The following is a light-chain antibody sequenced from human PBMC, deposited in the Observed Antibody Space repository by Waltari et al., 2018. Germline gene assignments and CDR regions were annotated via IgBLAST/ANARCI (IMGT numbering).Light chain of an antibody. Sequence: EMVMTQSPATLSVSPGERATLSCRASQSVSSDLACYQQKSGQAPRPLIYAASNRATGIPARFNGGGSGTEFTLTISSLQSGDSAVYYCQQYNNWPLTFGQGTKVEIK. V-gene: IGKV3-15*01. J-gene: IGKJ1*01. CDR1: QSVSSD. CDR2: AAS. CDR3: QQYNNWPLT.